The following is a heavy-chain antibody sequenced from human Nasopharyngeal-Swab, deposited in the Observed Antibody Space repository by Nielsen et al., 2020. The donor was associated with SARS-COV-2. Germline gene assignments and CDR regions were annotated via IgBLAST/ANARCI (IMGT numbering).Heavy chain of an antibody. CDR3: ARDRGWYDS. V-gene: IGHV4-34*01. CDR2: INYSGST. CDR1: GGSFSNYK. D-gene: IGHD3-16*02. J-gene: IGHJ5*01. Sequence: GSLRLSCAVYGGSFSNYKWSWIRQSPGKGLEWIGEINYSGSTNYNPPLKSRVTISIDTFRNQFSLKLSSVTAADTAVYYCARDRGWYDSWGHGTLVTVSS.